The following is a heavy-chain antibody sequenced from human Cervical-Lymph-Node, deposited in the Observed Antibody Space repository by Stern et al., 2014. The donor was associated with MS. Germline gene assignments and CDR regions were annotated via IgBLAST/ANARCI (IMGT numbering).Heavy chain of an antibody. Sequence: VQLVESGGGVVQPGRSLRLSCAASGFTFSSYGMHWVRQAPGKGLEWVAVISYDGSNKYYADSVKGRFTISRDNSKNTLYLQMNSLRAEDTAVYYCTYYYDSSGSHGSAYWGQGTLVTVSS. CDR2: ISYDGSNK. D-gene: IGHD3-22*01. CDR1: GFTFSSYG. V-gene: IGHV3-30*03. CDR3: TYYYDSSGSHGSAY. J-gene: IGHJ4*02.